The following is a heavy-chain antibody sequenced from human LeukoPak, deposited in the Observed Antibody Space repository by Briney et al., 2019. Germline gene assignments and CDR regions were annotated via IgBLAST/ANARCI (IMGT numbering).Heavy chain of an antibody. Sequence: GGSLRLSCAASGLTYRSYAMTWLPHAPGKGLVWVSNTSGSGTTTYFADSVKGRFTISRENSKGSLYLQMNSLRDEDTAIYYCAQDRGYNYHFCYFDHWGQGTLVTVSS. V-gene: IGHV3-23*01. J-gene: IGHJ4*02. CDR3: AQDRGYNYHFCYFDH. CDR1: GLTYRSYA. D-gene: IGHD3-3*02. CDR2: TSGSGTTT.